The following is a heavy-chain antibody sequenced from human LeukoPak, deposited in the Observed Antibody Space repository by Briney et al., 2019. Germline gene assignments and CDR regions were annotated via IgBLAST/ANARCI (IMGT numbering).Heavy chain of an antibody. D-gene: IGHD2-15*01. CDR3: VRDFSCSGGSCPLFAG. CDR2: LNEDGGYT. J-gene: IGHJ4*02. Sequence: GGSLRLFCAASGFTFIIYAMSWVRQAPGKGLAWVSGLNEDGGYTYCADSVKGRFTISRDNSENTLYLQMSSLRAEDTAIYYCVRDFSCSGGSCPLFAGWGQGTLVSVSS. V-gene: IGHV3-23*01. CDR1: GFTFIIYA.